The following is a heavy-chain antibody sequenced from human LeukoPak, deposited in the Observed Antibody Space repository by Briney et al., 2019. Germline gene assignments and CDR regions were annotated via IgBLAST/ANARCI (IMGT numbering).Heavy chain of an antibody. CDR2: ISGSGGSA. CDR1: VFTFSSYA. V-gene: IGHV3-23*01. J-gene: IGHJ4*02. Sequence: PGGSLRLSCAASVFTFSSYAMSGGRQAPGKGLEWVSAISGSGGSAYYAASVKGRFTISRDNSKNTLYLHMNSLRAEDTAVYYCAKGLPFDYWGQGTLVTVSS. CDR3: AKGLPFDY.